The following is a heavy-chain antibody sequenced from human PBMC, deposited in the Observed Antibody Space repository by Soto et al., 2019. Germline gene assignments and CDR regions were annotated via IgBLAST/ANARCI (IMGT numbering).Heavy chain of an antibody. V-gene: IGHV3-23*01. CDR1: GVTFSSYA. Sequence: PGGSLRLSCAASGVTFSSYAMSWVRQAPGKGLEWVSAISGSGGSTYYADSVKGRFTISRDNSKNTLYLQMNSLRAEDTAVYYCARDRFRFGQDYYYYGMVVWGQGTTVTVSS. D-gene: IGHD3-10*01. CDR3: ARDRFRFGQDYYYYGMVV. J-gene: IGHJ6*02. CDR2: ISGSGGST.